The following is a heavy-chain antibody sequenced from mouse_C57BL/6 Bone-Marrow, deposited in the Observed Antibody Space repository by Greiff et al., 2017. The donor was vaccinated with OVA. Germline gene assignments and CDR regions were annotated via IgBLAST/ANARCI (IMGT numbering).Heavy chain of an antibody. CDR1: GFTFSSYA. V-gene: IGHV5-4*01. D-gene: IGHD2-3*01. CDR3: ARDRDRWLLYWYFDV. J-gene: IGHJ1*03. CDR2: ISDGGSYT. Sequence: EVQRVDSGGGLVKPGGSLKLSCAASGFTFSSYAMSWVRQTPEKRLEWVATISDGGSYTYYPDNVKGRFTISRDNAKNNLYLQMSHLKSEVTAMYYCARDRDRWLLYWYFDVWGTGTTVTVSS.